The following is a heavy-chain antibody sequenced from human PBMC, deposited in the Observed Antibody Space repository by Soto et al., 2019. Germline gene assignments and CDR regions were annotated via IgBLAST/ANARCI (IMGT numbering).Heavy chain of an antibody. CDR1: GYSFTTYW. CDR3: ARVGYCGGGTCYAGGPFDS. D-gene: IGHD2-15*01. J-gene: IGHJ4*02. CDR2: IYPGDSDT. V-gene: IGHV5-51*01. Sequence: LGESLKISCKGSGYSFTTYWIAWVRQMPGKGLEWMGIIYPGDSDTTYSPSFQGQVTISADKSISTAYLQWSSLKASDTAMYYCARVGYCGGGTCYAGGPFDSWGQGTLVTVSS.